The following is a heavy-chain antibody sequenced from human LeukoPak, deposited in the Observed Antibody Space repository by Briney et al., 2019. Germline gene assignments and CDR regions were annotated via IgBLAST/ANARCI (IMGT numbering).Heavy chain of an antibody. CDR1: GGSISSYY. CDR2: IYYSGRT. Sequence: PSETLSLTCTVSGGSISSYYWSWIRQPPGKGLEWIGYIYYSGRTNYNPSLKSRVTISVDTSKTQFSLKLTSVTTADTAVYYCARRLYGDWFDPWGQGTLVTVSS. D-gene: IGHD3-10*02. CDR3: ARRLYGDWFDP. V-gene: IGHV4-59*01. J-gene: IGHJ5*02.